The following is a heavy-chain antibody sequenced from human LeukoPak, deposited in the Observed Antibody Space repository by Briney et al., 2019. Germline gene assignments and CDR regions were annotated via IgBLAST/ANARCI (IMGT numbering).Heavy chain of an antibody. J-gene: IGHJ4*02. D-gene: IGHD3-3*01. V-gene: IGHV3-30*18. CDR3: AKDLNYDFWSGLGN. Sequence: GGSLGLSCAVSGFTFSSYGMHWVRQAPGKGLEWMAVISYDGTNKYYADSVKGRFTISRDNSKNTLYLQMNSLRAEDTAVYYCAKDLNYDFWSGLGNWGQGTLVTVSS. CDR2: ISYDGTNK. CDR1: GFTFSSYG.